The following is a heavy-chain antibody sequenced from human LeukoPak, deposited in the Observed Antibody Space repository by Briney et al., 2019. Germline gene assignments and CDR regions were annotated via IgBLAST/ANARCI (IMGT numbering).Heavy chain of an antibody. J-gene: IGHJ6*02. Sequence: GGSLRLSCAASGFTFSSYSMNWVRQAPGKGLEWVSSISSSSSYVYYADSVKGRFTISRDNAKNTLYLQMNSLRAEDTAVYYCARDRIAARTDYYYGMDVWGQGTTVTVSS. V-gene: IGHV3-21*01. CDR1: GFTFSSYS. CDR2: ISSSSSYV. CDR3: ARDRIAARTDYYYGMDV. D-gene: IGHD6-6*01.